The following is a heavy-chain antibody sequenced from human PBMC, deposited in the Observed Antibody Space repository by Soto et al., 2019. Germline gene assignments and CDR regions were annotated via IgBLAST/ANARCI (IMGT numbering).Heavy chain of an antibody. J-gene: IGHJ6*03. CDR3: AKVVRSLRRHPGGYFQFYMDV. Sequence: GGSLRLSCAVSGFTIDSYAMSWVRQAPGKGLEWVSSNSATGGSTYYADSVKGRLSISRDTSKNTLFLQMDSLRAEDTAVYYCAKVVRSLRRHPGGYFQFYMDVWGKGTTVTVSS. V-gene: IGHV3-23*01. CDR2: NSATGGST. CDR1: GFTIDSYA. D-gene: IGHD3-16*02.